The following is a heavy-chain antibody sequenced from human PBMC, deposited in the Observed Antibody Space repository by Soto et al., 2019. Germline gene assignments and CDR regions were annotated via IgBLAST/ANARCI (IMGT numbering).Heavy chain of an antibody. Sequence: QVQLQQWGAGLLKPSETLSLTCAVYDGSFSGYYWSWIRQPPGKGLEWIGEINHSGSTNYNPSLKSRVTISVDTSKNQFSLKLSSVTAADTAVYYCARVSVPAANYYYYYMDVWGKGTTVTVSS. CDR1: DGSFSGYY. CDR2: INHSGST. J-gene: IGHJ6*03. D-gene: IGHD2-2*01. CDR3: ARVSVPAANYYYYYMDV. V-gene: IGHV4-34*01.